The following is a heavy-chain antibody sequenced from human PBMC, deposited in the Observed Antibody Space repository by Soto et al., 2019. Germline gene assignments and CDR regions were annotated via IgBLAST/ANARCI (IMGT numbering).Heavy chain of an antibody. CDR3: ARVGKTLFDY. V-gene: IGHV3-48*03. J-gene: IGHJ4*02. CDR2: ISSSGSTI. CDR1: GFTFSSYA. Sequence: VQLVESGGGLVQPGGYLRLSCAASGFTFSSYAMTWVRQAPGKGLEWVSYISSSGSTIYYAESVKGRFTISRDNAKNSLYLQMNSLRAEDTAVYYCARVGKTLFDYWGQGTLVTVSS.